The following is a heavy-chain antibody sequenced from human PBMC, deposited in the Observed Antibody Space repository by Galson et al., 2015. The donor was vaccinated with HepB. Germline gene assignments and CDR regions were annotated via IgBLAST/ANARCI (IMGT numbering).Heavy chain of an antibody. V-gene: IGHV3-49*03. D-gene: IGHD2-8*01. CDR3: TREAESGLMVYAKAPKKYGMDV. Sequence: SLRLSCAASGFTFGDYAMSWFRQAPGKGLEWVGFIRSKAYGGTTEYAASVKGRFTISRDDSKSIAYLQMNSLKTEDTAVYYCTREAESGLMVYAKAPKKYGMDVWGQGTTVTVSS. CDR2: IRSKAYGGTT. J-gene: IGHJ6*02. CDR1: GFTFGDYA.